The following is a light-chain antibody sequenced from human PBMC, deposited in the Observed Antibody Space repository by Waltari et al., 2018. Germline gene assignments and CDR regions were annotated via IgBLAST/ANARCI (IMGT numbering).Light chain of an antibody. J-gene: IGLJ2*01. CDR3: TVKRGSNTVV. Sequence: QSALTQPASVSGSPGQSITISCTGASDDFYKYLFWYQHHPGKAPKLMLYDVSNRPSGVSSRFSGSKSGTTASLTISGLQAEDEADYYCTVKRGSNTVVFGGGTKLTVL. CDR1: SDDFYKY. CDR2: DVS. V-gene: IGLV2-14*03.